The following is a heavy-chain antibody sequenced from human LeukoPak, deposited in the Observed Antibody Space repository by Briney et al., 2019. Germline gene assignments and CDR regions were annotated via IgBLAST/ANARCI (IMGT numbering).Heavy chain of an antibody. V-gene: IGHV3-23*01. J-gene: IGHJ3*01. CDR3: AKEIIGSSSWYSPAFDV. CDR2: ISGSGGST. Sequence: PGASLRLSCAASGFTFSSYAMSWVRQAPGKGLEWVSAISGSGGSTYYADSVKGRFTLSRDNSKNTLYLQMNSLRAEDTAVYYCAKEIIGSSSWYSPAFDVWGQGTMVTVSS. D-gene: IGHD6-13*01. CDR1: GFTFSSYA.